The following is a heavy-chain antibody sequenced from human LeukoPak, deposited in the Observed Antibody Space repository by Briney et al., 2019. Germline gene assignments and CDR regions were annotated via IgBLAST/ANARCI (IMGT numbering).Heavy chain of an antibody. V-gene: IGHV4-39*01. CDR1: GGSISSSSYY. Sequence: ASETLSLTCTVSGGSISSSSYYWGWIRQPLGKGLEWIGSIYYSGSTYYNPSLKSRVTISVDTSKNQFSLKLSSVTAADTAVYYCARNPRIYYFDYWGQGTLVTVSS. CDR3: ARNPRIYYFDY. J-gene: IGHJ4*02. D-gene: IGHD2-15*01. CDR2: IYYSGST.